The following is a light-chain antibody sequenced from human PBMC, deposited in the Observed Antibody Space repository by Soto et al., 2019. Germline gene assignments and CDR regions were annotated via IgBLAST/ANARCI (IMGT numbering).Light chain of an antibody. CDR3: QQYNSYSLT. CDR2: DAS. Sequence: DIQMTQSPSTLSAAVGDRVTITCRASQSISSWLAWYQQKPGKAPKLLIYDASSLESGVPSRYSGSGSGTEFTLTLSSLQPDDFATYYCQQYNSYSLTFGQGTKVEIK. CDR1: QSISSW. V-gene: IGKV1-5*01. J-gene: IGKJ1*01.